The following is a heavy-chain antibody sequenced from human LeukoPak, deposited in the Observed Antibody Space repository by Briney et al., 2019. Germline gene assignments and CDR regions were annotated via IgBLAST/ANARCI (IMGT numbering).Heavy chain of an antibody. D-gene: IGHD6-13*01. CDR3: ARGGGIIAAAGTGVCNWFDP. CDR1: GGSISSYY. Sequence: SETLSLTCTVSGGSISSYYWSWIRQPPGKGLEWIGEINHSGSTNYNPSLKSRVTISVDTSKNQFSLKLSSVTAADTAVYYCARGGGIIAAAGTGVCNWFDPWGQGTLVTVSS. CDR2: INHSGST. J-gene: IGHJ5*02. V-gene: IGHV4-34*01.